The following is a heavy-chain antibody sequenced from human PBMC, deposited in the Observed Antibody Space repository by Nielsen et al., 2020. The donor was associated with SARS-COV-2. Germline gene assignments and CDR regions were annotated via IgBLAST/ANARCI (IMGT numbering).Heavy chain of an antibody. CDR3: ARDWSRAFDV. Sequence: GESLKISCAASGFSLRDYWMHWVRQAPGKGLGWVSRINEDGSSTSYADFVKGRFTISRDNAKNSMSLQMNSLRVEDTAVYYCARDWSRAFDVWGQGTMVTVSS. CDR2: INEDGSST. J-gene: IGHJ3*01. V-gene: IGHV3-74*01. CDR1: GFSLRDYW.